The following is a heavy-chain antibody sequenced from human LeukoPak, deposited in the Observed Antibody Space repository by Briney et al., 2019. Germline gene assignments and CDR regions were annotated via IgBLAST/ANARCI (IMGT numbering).Heavy chain of an antibody. CDR1: GYAFTRHY. CDR3: ARDNSVGDYAWWFDP. D-gene: IGHD1-26*01. CDR2: INPSGSST. V-gene: IGHV1-46*01. Sequence: ASVKVSCKAPGYAFTRHYMHWVRQAPGQGLEWMGLINPSGSSTIYAQKFQGRVTMTRDMSTSTDYMELSSLRSEDTAVYYCARDNSVGDYAWWFDPWGQGTLVTVSS. J-gene: IGHJ5*02.